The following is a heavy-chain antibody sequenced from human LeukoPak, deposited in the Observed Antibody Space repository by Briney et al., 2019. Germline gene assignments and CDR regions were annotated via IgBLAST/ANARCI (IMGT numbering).Heavy chain of an antibody. J-gene: IGHJ4*02. CDR1: GGSISSYY. CDR2: IYYSGST. D-gene: IGHD4-11*01. Sequence: PAETLSLTCTVSGGSISSYYWSWVRQPPGKGLEWVGYIYYSGSTNYNPSLKSRVTISVDTSKNQFSLKLSSVTAADTAVYYCARRATYDYHDAWGQGTLVTVSS. V-gene: IGHV4-59*01. CDR3: ARRATYDYHDA.